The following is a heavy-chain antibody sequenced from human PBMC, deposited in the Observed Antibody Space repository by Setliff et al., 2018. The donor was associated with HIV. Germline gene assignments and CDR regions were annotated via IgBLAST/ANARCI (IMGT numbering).Heavy chain of an antibody. CDR1: GGSISSSNYY. V-gene: IGHV4-39*01. J-gene: IGHJ4*02. Sequence: KTSETLSLTCTVSGGSISSSNYYWGWIRQPPGKGLEWIGSIYYSGSTYYKPSLKSRVTISVDTSKNQFSLKLSSVTAADTAVYYCARRGYSSGYFDYWGQGTLVTVSS. CDR3: ARRGYSSGYFDY. CDR2: IYYSGST. D-gene: IGHD6-19*01.